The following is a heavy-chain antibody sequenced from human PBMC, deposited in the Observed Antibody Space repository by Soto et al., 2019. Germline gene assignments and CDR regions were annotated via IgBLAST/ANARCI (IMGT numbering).Heavy chain of an antibody. V-gene: IGHV3-30*18. J-gene: IGHJ4*02. CDR3: AKVPAPSSWTYYFDY. CDR1: GFTFSSYG. D-gene: IGHD6-13*01. CDR2: ISHDGSNK. Sequence: QVQLVESGGGVVQPGRSLRLSCAASGFTFSSYGMHWVRQAPGKGLEWVAVISHDGSNKYYADSVKGRFTISRDNSKNTLYLQMNSLRAEDTAVYYCAKVPAPSSWTYYFDYWGQGTLVTVSS.